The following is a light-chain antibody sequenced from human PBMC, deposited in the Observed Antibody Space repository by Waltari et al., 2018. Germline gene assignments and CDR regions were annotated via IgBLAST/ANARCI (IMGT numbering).Light chain of an antibody. Sequence: QSALTQPPPVPGAPRQSVITPCSAASSNSRDSVVNWYQQHPGKPPKLGLYYDDLVPSGVSDRFSGSKSGSSASLAISGLQSEDEAVYFCAAWDISLNNLLFGGGTKLTVL. CDR2: YDD. CDR3: AAWDISLNNLL. CDR1: SSNSRDSV. J-gene: IGLJ2*01. V-gene: IGLV1-36*01.